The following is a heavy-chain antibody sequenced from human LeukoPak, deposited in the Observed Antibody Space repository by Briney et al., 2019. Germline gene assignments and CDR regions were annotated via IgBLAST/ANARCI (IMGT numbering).Heavy chain of an antibody. V-gene: IGHV3-48*01. J-gene: IGHJ4*02. CDR3: ARGAYYYED. CDR1: GFTFSSHS. D-gene: IGHD3-22*01. CDR2: ISSSSSTI. Sequence: GGSLRLSCAASGFTFSSHSMNWVRQAPGKGLEWVSYISSSSSTIYYADSVKGRFTISRNNAKNSLYLQMNSLRAEDTAVYYCARGAYYYEDWGQGTLVTVSS.